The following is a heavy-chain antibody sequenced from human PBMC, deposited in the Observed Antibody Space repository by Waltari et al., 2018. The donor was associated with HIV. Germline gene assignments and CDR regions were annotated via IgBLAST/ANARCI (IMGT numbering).Heavy chain of an antibody. Sequence: QVQLVESGGGVVQPGRSLRLSCAASGFTFSSYGMHWVRQAPGKGVDWVAVKLYDGSKKYHADSVKGRFTLPRDSSKNTLYLQMNSLRAEDTVVYYCARDGTYNWHAGGAFDIWGQGTMVTVSS. D-gene: IGHD1-1*01. J-gene: IGHJ3*02. CDR3: ARDGTYNWHAGGAFDI. CDR2: KLYDGSKK. CDR1: GFTFSSYG. V-gene: IGHV3-33*01.